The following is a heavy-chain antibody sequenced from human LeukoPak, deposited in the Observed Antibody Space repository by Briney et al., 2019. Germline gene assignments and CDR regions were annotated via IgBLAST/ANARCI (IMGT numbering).Heavy chain of an antibody. D-gene: IGHD2-15*01. CDR2: ISGNGGKT. Sequence: PGGSLRLSCAASGFTFSSYAMSWVRQAPGKGLEWVSSISGNGGKTYYADSVKGRFTISRDDSKNTLYLQMNSLRAEDTAVYYCAKSGLHRFDYWGQGTLVTISS. J-gene: IGHJ4*02. CDR1: GFTFSSYA. V-gene: IGHV3-23*01. CDR3: AKSGLHRFDY.